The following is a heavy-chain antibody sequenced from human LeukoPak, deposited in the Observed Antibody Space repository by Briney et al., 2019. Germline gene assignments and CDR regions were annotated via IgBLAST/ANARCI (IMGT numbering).Heavy chain of an antibody. V-gene: IGHV3-30*02. D-gene: IGHD5/OR15-5a*01. Sequence: GGSLRLSCAASGFTFSSYGMHWDRQAPGKGLEWVAFIRYDGSNKYYADSVKGRFTISRDNSKNTLYLQMNSLRAEDTAVYYCAKAMVSSRRKEGSTIDYWGQGTLVTVSS. J-gene: IGHJ4*02. CDR1: GFTFSSYG. CDR3: AKAMVSSRRKEGSTIDY. CDR2: IRYDGSNK.